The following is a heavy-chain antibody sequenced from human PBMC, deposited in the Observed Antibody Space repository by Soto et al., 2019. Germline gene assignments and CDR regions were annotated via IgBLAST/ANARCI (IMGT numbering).Heavy chain of an antibody. D-gene: IGHD1-26*01. Sequence: QEQLVQSGAEVKKPGSSVKVSCKASGGIFSSYALSWVRQAPGQGLEWMGGIIPIFGTSNYAQKFQGRVTITADESTSTAYMELSSLTSEDTAVYYCARERGPEELLGHFDLWGQGTLVTASS. V-gene: IGHV1-69*01. CDR2: IIPIFGTS. J-gene: IGHJ4*02. CDR3: ARERGPEELLGHFDL. CDR1: GGIFSSYA.